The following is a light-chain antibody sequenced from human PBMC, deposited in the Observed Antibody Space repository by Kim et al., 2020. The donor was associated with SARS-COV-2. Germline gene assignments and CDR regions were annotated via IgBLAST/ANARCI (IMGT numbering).Light chain of an antibody. Sequence: QSALTQPPSASGTPGQGVSISCYGTSSSIGTNYVYWYQQLPGTAPKLLIYRNNQRPSGVPDRFSGSTSGTSASLAISGLRSDDEADYYCAAWDDSLSAWVFGGGTQLTVL. V-gene: IGLV1-47*01. CDR2: RNN. J-gene: IGLJ3*02. CDR3: AAWDDSLSAWV. CDR1: SSSIGTNY.